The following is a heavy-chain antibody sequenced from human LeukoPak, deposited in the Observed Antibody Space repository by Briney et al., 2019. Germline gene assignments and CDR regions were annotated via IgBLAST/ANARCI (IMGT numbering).Heavy chain of an antibody. D-gene: IGHD1-26*01. CDR1: GGSITNGGYY. V-gene: IGHV4-61*02. CDR2: IYTTGNT. CDR3: TRERLGGSYYRPVDY. J-gene: IGHJ4*02. Sequence: SETLSLTCTVSGGSITNGGYYWSWIRQPAGKGLEWIGRIYTTGNTNYNPSLKSRVTISLDTSKNQFSLKLSSVSAEDTALYYCTRERLGGSYYRPVDYWGQGTLVTVSS.